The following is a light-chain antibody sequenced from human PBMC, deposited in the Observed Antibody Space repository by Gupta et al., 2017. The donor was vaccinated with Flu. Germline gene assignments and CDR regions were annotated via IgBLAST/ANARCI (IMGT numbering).Light chain of an antibody. J-gene: IGKJ3*01. CDR1: HDISNF. Sequence: DIHLTQSPSSLSASVGDRVTITCQASHDISNFLNWYQQKPGKAPNLLIYDASHLQTGVPSRFGGSGSGTGFTFTISRLQPEDIGTYYCQQENNVPKTFGHGTKVDIK. V-gene: IGKV1-33*01. CDR3: QQENNVPKT. CDR2: DAS.